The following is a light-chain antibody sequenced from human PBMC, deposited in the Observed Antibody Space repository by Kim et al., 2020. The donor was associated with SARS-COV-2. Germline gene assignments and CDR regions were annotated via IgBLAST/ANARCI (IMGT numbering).Light chain of an antibody. CDR1: QSVSSTH. CDR2: AAS. Sequence: EIVLTQSPGTLSLSAGERATLSCRASQSVSSTHLAWYQQKPGQAPRLLIYAASSRATGIPDRFSGGGSGTDFTLTISRLEPEDFAVYYCQQYGGSATFGGGTKVEIK. V-gene: IGKV3-20*01. CDR3: QQYGGSAT. J-gene: IGKJ4*01.